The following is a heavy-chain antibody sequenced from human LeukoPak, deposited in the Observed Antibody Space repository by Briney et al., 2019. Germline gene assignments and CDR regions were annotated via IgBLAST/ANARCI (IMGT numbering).Heavy chain of an antibody. CDR2: ISAYNGNT. Sequence: ASVKVSCKASGYTFTSYGIRWVRQAPGHGLEWMGWISAYNGNTNYAQKLQGRVTMTTDTSTSTAYMELRSLRSDDTAVYYCARDRLYYYDSGGYYDWYFDLWGRGTLVTVSS. CDR1: GYTFTSYG. CDR3: ARDRLYYYDSGGYYDWYFDL. D-gene: IGHD3-22*01. V-gene: IGHV1-18*01. J-gene: IGHJ2*01.